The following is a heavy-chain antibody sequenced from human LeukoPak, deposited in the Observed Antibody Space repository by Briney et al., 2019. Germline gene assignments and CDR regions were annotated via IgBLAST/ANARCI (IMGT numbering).Heavy chain of an antibody. V-gene: IGHV4-59*01. Sequence: SETLSLTCTVSGGSISSYYWSWIRQPPGKGLEWIGYIYYSGSTNYNPSLKSRVTISVDTSKNQFSLKLSSVTAADTAVYYCARGHTVASTTDNPWGQGTLVTVSS. J-gene: IGHJ5*02. CDR3: ARGHTVASTTDNP. CDR1: GGSISSYY. CDR2: IYYSGST. D-gene: IGHD4-11*01.